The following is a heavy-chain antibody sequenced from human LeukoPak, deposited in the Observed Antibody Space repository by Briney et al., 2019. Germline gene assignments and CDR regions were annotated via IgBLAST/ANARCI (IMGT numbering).Heavy chain of an antibody. D-gene: IGHD4-17*01. V-gene: IGHV5-51*01. Sequence: GESLKISCKSSGYTFTNYWIGWVRQMPGKGLEWMGIIYPGDSDTRYSPSFQGQVTISADKSISTAYLQWSSLKASDTAMYYCARQNYGDSIAINYWGQGTLVIVSS. CDR2: IYPGDSDT. CDR3: ARQNYGDSIAINY. CDR1: GYTFTNYW. J-gene: IGHJ4*02.